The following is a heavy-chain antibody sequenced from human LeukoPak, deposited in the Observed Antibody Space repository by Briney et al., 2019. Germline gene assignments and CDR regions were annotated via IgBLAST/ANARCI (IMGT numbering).Heavy chain of an antibody. CDR1: GYXFTGYY. J-gene: IGHJ1*01. Sequence: ASVKVSCKASGYXFTGYYMHWVRQAPGQGLEWMGWINPNSGGTNSVQKFQGRVTMTRDTSISTAYMELSRLRSDDTAVYYCARPDDYGDYGGYFQHWGQGTLVTVSS. V-gene: IGHV1-2*02. CDR2: INPNSGGT. D-gene: IGHD4-17*01. CDR3: ARPDDYGDYGGYFQH.